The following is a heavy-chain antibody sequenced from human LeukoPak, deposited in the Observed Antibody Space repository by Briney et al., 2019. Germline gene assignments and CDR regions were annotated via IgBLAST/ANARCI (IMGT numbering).Heavy chain of an antibody. V-gene: IGHV3-23*01. CDR3: AKAFGSGWYGVSHYFDY. CDR1: GFTFSSYA. D-gene: IGHD6-19*01. Sequence: GGSLRLSCAASGFTFSSYAMSWVRQAPGKGLEWVSAISGSGGSTYYADSVKGRFTISRDNSKNTLYLQMNSLRAEDTAVYYCAKAFGSGWYGVSHYFDYWGQGTLVTVSS. J-gene: IGHJ4*02. CDR2: ISGSGGST.